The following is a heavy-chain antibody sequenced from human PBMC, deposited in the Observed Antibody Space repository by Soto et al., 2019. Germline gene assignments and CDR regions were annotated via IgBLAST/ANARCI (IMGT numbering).Heavy chain of an antibody. CDR3: AILYLRGKLLRSGGYFQH. CDR2: ISGSGGST. J-gene: IGHJ1*01. CDR1: EFTFSSYA. D-gene: IGHD2-15*01. V-gene: IGHV3-23*01. Sequence: GGSLRLSCAASEFTFSSYAMSWVRQAPGKGLEWVSAISGSGGSTYYADSVKGRFTISRDNSKNTLYLQMNSLRAEDTAVYYCAILYLRGKLLRSGGYFQHWGQGTLVTVSS.